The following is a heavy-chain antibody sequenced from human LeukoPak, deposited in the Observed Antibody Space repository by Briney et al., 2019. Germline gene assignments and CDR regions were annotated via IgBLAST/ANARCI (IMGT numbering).Heavy chain of an antibody. V-gene: IGHV3-74*01. D-gene: IGHD5-24*01. J-gene: IGHJ4*02. CDR2: INSDGSST. Sequence: QPGGSLRLSCAASGFTFSSYWMHWVRQTPGKGLVWVSRINSDGSSTSYADSVKGRFTISRDNAKNTLYLQMNSLRAEDTAVYYCARERYSLRWLPTDYWGQGTLVTVSS. CDR3: ARERYSLRWLPTDY. CDR1: GFTFSSYW.